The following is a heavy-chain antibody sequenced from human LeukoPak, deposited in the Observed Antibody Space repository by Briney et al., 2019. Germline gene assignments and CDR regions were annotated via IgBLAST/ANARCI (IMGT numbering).Heavy chain of an antibody. V-gene: IGHV3-11*06. D-gene: IGHD1-26*01. CDR3: ARDFGRVVY. CDR1: GFTFSDSY. Sequence: AGGSLRLSCAASGFTFSDSYMSWIRQTPGKGLEWLSYISSSSSDTNYADSVKGRFTISRDNAKNSLYLQMNSLRDEDTAVYYCARDFGRVVYWGQGTLVTVSS. CDR2: ISSSSSDT. J-gene: IGHJ4*02.